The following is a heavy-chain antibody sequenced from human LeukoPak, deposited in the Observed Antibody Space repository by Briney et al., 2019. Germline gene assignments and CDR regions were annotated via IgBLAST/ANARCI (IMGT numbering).Heavy chain of an antibody. CDR1: GFXFSSYE. V-gene: IGHV3-48*03. D-gene: IGHD2-21*02. Sequence: GGSLRLSCVASGFXFSSYEFNWVRQAPGKGLEWVSYIYSTGSGIYYADSVKGRFTVSRDNAKNSLSLQMNSLRDEDTGVYYCAREEVNCGGDCLDYWGQGSQVTVSS. J-gene: IGHJ4*02. CDR2: IYSTGSGI. CDR3: AREEVNCGGDCLDY.